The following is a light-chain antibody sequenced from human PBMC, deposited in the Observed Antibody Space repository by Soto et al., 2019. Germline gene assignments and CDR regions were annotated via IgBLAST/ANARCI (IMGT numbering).Light chain of an antibody. J-gene: IGKJ2*01. CDR2: FGS. CDR1: QRLLHSNGNTF. V-gene: IGKV2-28*01. Sequence: EIVMTQSPPSLTVTPGEPASISCRSSQRLLHSNGNTFLDWYLQKPGQSPQLLIYFGSNRASGVPDRVSGREAGTDFTLKISRVEAEDVGVYYGMQALQTPYTFGQGTKLEI. CDR3: MQALQTPYT.